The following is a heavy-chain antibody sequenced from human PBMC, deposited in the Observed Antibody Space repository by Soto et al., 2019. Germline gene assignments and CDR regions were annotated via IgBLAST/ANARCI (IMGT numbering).Heavy chain of an antibody. CDR3: ARESFSASPNFFDY. D-gene: IGHD3-3*02. J-gene: IGHJ4*02. Sequence: EVQLVESGGGFVQPGGSLRLSCAGSGFRFSSSWMSWVRQAPGKGLEWVSYISLSGSTIYYADSVKGRFTISRDDAKNSLYLQMDSLRADDTAVYYCARESFSASPNFFDYWGQGTLVTVSS. CDR2: ISLSGSTI. V-gene: IGHV3-48*04. CDR1: GFRFSSSW.